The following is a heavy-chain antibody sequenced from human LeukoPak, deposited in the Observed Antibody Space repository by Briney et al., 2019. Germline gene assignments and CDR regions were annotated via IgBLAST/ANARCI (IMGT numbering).Heavy chain of an antibody. J-gene: IGHJ4*02. D-gene: IGHD3-10*01. CDR1: GDSISSYY. CDR2: IYYSGST. V-gene: IGHV4-59*12. Sequence: SETLPLTCTVSGDSISSYYWNWVRQPPGKGLEWIGYIYYSGSTNCNPSLKSRVTISIDTSKNQISLKLSSVTAADTAVYYCVASGAGTGEYVSDYWGQGTLVTVSS. CDR3: VASGAGTGEYVSDY.